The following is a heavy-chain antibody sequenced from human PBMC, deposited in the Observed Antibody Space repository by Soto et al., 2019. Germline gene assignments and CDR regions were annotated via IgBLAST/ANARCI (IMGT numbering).Heavy chain of an antibody. CDR3: AGGGTYYYYYGMDV. CDR1: GFTFSSYE. Sequence: HPGGSLRLSCAASGFTFSSYEMNWVRQAPGKGLEWVSYISSSGSTIYYADSVKGRFTISRDNAKNSLYLQMNSLRAEDTAVYYCAGGGTYYYYYGMDVWGQGTTVTVSS. J-gene: IGHJ6*02. V-gene: IGHV3-48*03. D-gene: IGHD2-15*01. CDR2: ISSSGSTI.